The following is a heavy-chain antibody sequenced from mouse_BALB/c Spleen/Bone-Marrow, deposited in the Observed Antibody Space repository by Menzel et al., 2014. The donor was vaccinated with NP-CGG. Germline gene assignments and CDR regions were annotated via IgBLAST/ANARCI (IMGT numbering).Heavy chain of an antibody. Sequence: EVKLMESGGGLVQPGGSLKLSCAASGFTFSSYGMSWVRQTPDKRLELVATINSNGGSTYYPDSVKGRFTISRDNAKNTLYLQMSSLKSEDTAMYYCARDYYGSSDYWGQGTTLTGSS. V-gene: IGHV5-6-3*01. CDR3: ARDYYGSSDY. CDR1: GFTFSSYG. J-gene: IGHJ2*01. CDR2: INSNGGST. D-gene: IGHD1-1*01.